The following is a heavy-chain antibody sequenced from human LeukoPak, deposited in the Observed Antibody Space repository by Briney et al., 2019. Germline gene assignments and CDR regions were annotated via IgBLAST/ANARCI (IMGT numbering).Heavy chain of an antibody. J-gene: IGHJ4*02. CDR1: GYTFTGYY. V-gene: IGHV1-2*06. CDR2: INPNSGGT. CDR3: ARVIEDTAMVTDDY. D-gene: IGHD5-18*01. Sequence: GASVKVSCTASGYTFTGYYMHWVRQAPGQGLEWMGRINPNSGGTNYAQKFQGRVTMTRDTSISTAYMELSRLRSDDTAVYYCARVIEDTAMVTDDYWGQGTLVTVSS.